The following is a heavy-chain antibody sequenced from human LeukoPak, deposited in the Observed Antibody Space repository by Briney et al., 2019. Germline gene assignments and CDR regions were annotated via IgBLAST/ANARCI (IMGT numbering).Heavy chain of an antibody. D-gene: IGHD3-9*01. Sequence: ASVKVSCKASGYTFTGCYMHWVRQAPGQGLEWMGWINPNSGGTNYAQKFQGRVTMTRDTSISTAYMELSRLRSDDTAVYYCARAWDILTGANWFDPWGQGTLVTVSS. CDR1: GYTFTGCY. V-gene: IGHV1-2*02. CDR2: INPNSGGT. CDR3: ARAWDILTGANWFDP. J-gene: IGHJ5*02.